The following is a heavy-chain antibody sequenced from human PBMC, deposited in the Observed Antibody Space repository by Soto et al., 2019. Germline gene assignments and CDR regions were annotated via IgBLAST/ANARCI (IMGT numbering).Heavy chain of an antibody. CDR1: GGTFSDYA. Sequence: QVQLVQSGAEVKKPGSSVKVSCKASGGTFSDYAISWVRQAPGHGLEWMGGIVPIFGTGNHAQKFQGRVTVTADESTSTAYMELSSLRSEDTAVYYCARVLVGATYFDYWGQGTLVTVSS. CDR2: IVPIFGTG. J-gene: IGHJ4*02. CDR3: ARVLVGATYFDY. D-gene: IGHD1-26*01. V-gene: IGHV1-69*01.